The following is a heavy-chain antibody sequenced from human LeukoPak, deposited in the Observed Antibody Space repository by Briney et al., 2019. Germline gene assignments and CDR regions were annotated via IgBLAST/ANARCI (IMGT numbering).Heavy chain of an antibody. CDR2: ISAYNGNT. Sequence: ASVKVSCKASGYTFTSYGISWVRQAPGQGLEWMGWISAYNGNTNYAQKLQGRVTMTTDTSTSTAYMELRSLRPDDTAVYYCARDSIFYGGNSHWGFDYWGQGTLVTVSS. D-gene: IGHD4-23*01. V-gene: IGHV1-18*01. J-gene: IGHJ4*02. CDR3: ARDSIFYGGNSHWGFDY. CDR1: GYTFTSYG.